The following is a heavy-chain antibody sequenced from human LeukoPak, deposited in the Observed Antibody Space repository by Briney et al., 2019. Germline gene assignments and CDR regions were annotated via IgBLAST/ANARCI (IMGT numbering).Heavy chain of an antibody. J-gene: IGHJ6*04. CDR2: IRSKANSYAT. Sequence: GGSLRLSCAASGFTFSGSAMHWVRQASGKGLEWVGRIRSKANSYATAYAASVKGRFTISRDDSKNTAYLQMNSLKTEDTAVYYCTKHAGYCSSTSCQIYYYYGMAAWAKGTRV. CDR3: TKHAGYCSSTSCQIYYYYGMAA. CDR1: GFTFSGSA. V-gene: IGHV3-73*01. D-gene: IGHD2-2*01.